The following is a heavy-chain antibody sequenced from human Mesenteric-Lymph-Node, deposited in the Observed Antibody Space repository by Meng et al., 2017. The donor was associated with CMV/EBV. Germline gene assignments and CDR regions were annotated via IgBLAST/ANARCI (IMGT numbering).Heavy chain of an antibody. CDR1: GYTFTSYD. CDR2: MNPNSGNT. V-gene: IGHV1-8*01. D-gene: IGHD2-2*03. CDR3: ARSPDGYCSSSRCSGSFDY. Sequence: ASVKVSCKASGYTFTSYDINWVRQATGQGLEWMGWMNPNSGNTGYAQKFQGRVTMTRDTSINTAYMELSGLRSDETAVYYCARSPDGYCSSSRCSGSFDYWGQGTLVTVSS. J-gene: IGHJ4*02.